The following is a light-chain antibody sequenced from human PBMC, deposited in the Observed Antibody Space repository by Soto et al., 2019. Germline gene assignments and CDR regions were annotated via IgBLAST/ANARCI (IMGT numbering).Light chain of an antibody. CDR1: SSDVGSYNL. V-gene: IGLV2-23*02. CDR3: CSYAGSSTFV. CDR2: EVS. Sequence: QSAVTQPASVSGSPGQSITISCTGTSSDVGSYNLVSWYQQHPGKAPKLMIYEVSKRPSGVSNRFSGSKSGNTASLTISGLQAEDEADYYCCSYAGSSTFVFGGGTKLTVL. J-gene: IGLJ2*01.